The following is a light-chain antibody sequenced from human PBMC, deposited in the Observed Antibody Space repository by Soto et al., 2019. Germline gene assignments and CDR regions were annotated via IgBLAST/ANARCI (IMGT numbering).Light chain of an antibody. CDR2: EVS. J-gene: IGLJ1*01. CDR1: TSEVGDYNY. V-gene: IGLV2-14*01. Sequence: QVALTKPASCSGSPGQSITVSCTGTTSEVGDYNYVSWFQQPPAKAPKLMIYEVSHRPSGVSNRFSGSKSGRTVSLTISGLQTEDEADYYCSSYRHSSTYVFGSGSKLTV. CDR3: SSYRHSSTYV.